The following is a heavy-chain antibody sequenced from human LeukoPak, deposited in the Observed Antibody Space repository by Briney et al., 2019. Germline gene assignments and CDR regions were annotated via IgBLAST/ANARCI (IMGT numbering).Heavy chain of an antibody. Sequence: PGGSLRLSCAASGFTFSTYSMNWVRQAPGNGLEWVSYISSSGSTIYYADSVKGRFTISRDNARNSLYLQMNSLRAEDTAIYYCARGATGDRLGYWGQGTLVTVSS. CDR3: ARGATGDRLGY. D-gene: IGHD7-27*01. J-gene: IGHJ4*02. CDR1: GFTFSTYS. V-gene: IGHV3-48*01. CDR2: ISSSGSTI.